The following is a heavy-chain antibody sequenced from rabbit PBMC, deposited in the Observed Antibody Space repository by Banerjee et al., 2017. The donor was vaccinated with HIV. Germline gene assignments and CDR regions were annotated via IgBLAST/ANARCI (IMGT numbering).Heavy chain of an antibody. D-gene: IGHD4-1*01. V-gene: IGHV1S40*01. CDR3: ARDLAGVTGWNFNL. CDR2: VHTGDGNT. Sequence: QSLEESGGDLVKPGASLTLTCTASGFSFSSSYYMCWVRQAPGKGLEWVGCVHTGDGNTYYASWAKGRFTISKTSSTTVTLQMTSLTAADTATYFCARDLAGVTGWNFNLWGPGTLVTVS. CDR1: GFSFSSSYY. J-gene: IGHJ4*01.